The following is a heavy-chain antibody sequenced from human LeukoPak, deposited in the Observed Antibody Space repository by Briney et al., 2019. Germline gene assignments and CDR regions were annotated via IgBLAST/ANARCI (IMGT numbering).Heavy chain of an antibody. Sequence: GGSLRLSCAASGFTFGEHWMSWFRQAPGKGLEWVATINQDGSGKYYVDSVKGRITISRDNAKNSVYLEMNSLRAEDTAVYSCARDRGRYYDSRGFYWGYYFDSWGQGILVTVST. CDR1: GFTFGEHW. J-gene: IGHJ4*02. D-gene: IGHD3-22*01. V-gene: IGHV3-7*01. CDR2: INQDGSGK. CDR3: ARDRGRYYDSRGFYWGYYFDS.